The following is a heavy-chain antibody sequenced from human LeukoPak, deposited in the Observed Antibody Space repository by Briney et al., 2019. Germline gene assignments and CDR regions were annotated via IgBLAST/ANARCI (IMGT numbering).Heavy chain of an antibody. Sequence: GGSLRLSCATSGFTVSSNYMSWVRQAPGKGLEWVSVIYSGGSTYYGDSVKGRFTISRDNSENTLYLQMNSLRAEDTAVYYCARDSGYDLRPTLDYWGQGTLVTVSS. J-gene: IGHJ4*02. CDR2: IYSGGST. D-gene: IGHD5-12*01. V-gene: IGHV3-53*01. CDR3: ARDSGYDLRPTLDY. CDR1: GFTVSSNY.